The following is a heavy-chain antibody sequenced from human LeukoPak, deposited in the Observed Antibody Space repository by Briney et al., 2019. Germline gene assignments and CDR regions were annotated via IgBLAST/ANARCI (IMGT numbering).Heavy chain of an antibody. D-gene: IGHD6-6*01. CDR1: GGTFSSYA. Sequence: VASVKVSCKASGGTFSSYAISWVRQAPGQGLEWMGGIIPIFGTANYAQKFQGRVTITTDESTSTAYMELSSLRSEDTAVYYCARAPEYSSSSSPQYYYYYYYMDVWGKGTTVTVSS. CDR3: ARAPEYSSSSSPQYYYYYYYMDV. V-gene: IGHV1-69*05. J-gene: IGHJ6*03. CDR2: IIPIFGTA.